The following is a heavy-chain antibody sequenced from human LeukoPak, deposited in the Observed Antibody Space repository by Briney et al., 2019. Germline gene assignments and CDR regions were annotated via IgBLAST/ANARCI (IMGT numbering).Heavy chain of an antibody. V-gene: IGHV3-30*18. CDR3: AKLDSGGSEYYYYGMDV. CDR1: EFTFSTYS. CDR2: ISYDGSNK. J-gene: IGHJ6*02. D-gene: IGHD3-22*01. Sequence: GGSLRLSCVASEFTFSTYSMNWVRQAPGKGLEWVAVISYDGSNKYYADSVKGRFTISRDNSKNTLYLQMNSLRAEDTAVYYCAKLDSGGSEYYYYGMDVWGQGTTVTVSS.